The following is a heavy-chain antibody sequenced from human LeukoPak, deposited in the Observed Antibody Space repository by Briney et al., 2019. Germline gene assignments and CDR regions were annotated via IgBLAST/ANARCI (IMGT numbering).Heavy chain of an antibody. V-gene: IGHV1-2*02. J-gene: IGHJ4*02. Sequence: ASVKVSCKASGYTFTSYGITWVRQAPGQGLEWMGWINPNSGGTNYAQKFQGRVTMTRDTSISTAYMELSRLRSDDTAVYYCARWILQYSSGWSPNFDYWGQGTLVTVSS. CDR1: GYTFTSYG. CDR2: INPNSGGT. D-gene: IGHD6-19*01. CDR3: ARWILQYSSGWSPNFDY.